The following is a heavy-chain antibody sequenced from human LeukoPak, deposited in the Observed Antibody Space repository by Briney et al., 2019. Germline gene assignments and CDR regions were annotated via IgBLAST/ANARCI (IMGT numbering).Heavy chain of an antibody. CDR3: AREKVATASAFDI. D-gene: IGHD4-23*01. CDR2: MKEDGSEK. CDR1: GFTFSDYY. Sequence: PGGSLRLSCAASGFTFSDYYMSWIRQAPGKGLEWVANMKEDGSEKFYVDSVKGRFTISRDNAKNSLYLQMNSLRVEDTAVYYCAREKVATASAFDIWGQGTMVTVSS. V-gene: IGHV3-7*01. J-gene: IGHJ3*02.